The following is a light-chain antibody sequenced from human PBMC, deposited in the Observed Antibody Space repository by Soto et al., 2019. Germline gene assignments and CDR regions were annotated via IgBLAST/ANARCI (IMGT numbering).Light chain of an antibody. Sequence: DIQMTQSPSTLSASVGARVTITCRASQTIGSWLAWYQQKPGKAPELLIYDASTLEGGVPSRFSGSGSGTEFSLTVNSLQPEDFATFYCQQYSSFPRTFGQGTKVEIK. CDR1: QTIGSW. CDR2: DAS. J-gene: IGKJ1*01. CDR3: QQYSSFPRT. V-gene: IGKV1-5*01.